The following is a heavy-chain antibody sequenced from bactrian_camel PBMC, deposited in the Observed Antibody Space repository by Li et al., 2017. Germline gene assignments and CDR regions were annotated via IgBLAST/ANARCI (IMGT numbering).Heavy chain of an antibody. CDR1: GFTFSAYD. Sequence: DVQLVESGGDLVQPGGSLRLSCAASGFTFSAYDMSWVRQAPGKGLEWVSSHATGEGSTYGNNSTYYANSVKGRFTISKDNAKNTVYLHIDNLRPEDTAMYYCATARQPWFDYCTTSWRLDSIWGKGTQVTVSS. CDR2: HATGEGSTYGNNST. V-gene: IGHV3S10*01. D-gene: IGHD3*01. CDR3: ATARQPWFDYCTTSWRLDSI. J-gene: IGHJ4*01.